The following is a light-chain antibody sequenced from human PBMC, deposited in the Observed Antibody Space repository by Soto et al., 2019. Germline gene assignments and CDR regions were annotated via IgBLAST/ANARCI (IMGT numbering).Light chain of an antibody. Sequence: EIVLMQSPGTLSLSPGESGTLSCRASQRVDSNNLAWYQQKPGQPTRVVIHGVSNRAAGIPDTFSGSGSGTDFTLTNNRVEPEDFAVYYCQHYGRSLWTFGQGTKVEIK. CDR2: GVS. V-gene: IGKV3-20*01. CDR3: QHYGRSLWT. J-gene: IGKJ1*01. CDR1: QRVDSNN.